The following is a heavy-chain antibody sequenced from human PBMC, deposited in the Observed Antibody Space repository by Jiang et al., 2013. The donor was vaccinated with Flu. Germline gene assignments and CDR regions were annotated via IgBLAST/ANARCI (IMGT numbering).Heavy chain of an antibody. J-gene: IGHJ6*02. V-gene: IGHV1-8*01. CDR3: ARGGSRYYGLDV. CDR2: MNPASGNT. CDR1: GYSFHSSD. Sequence: GAEVKKPGASVKVSCEASGYSFHSSDITWVRQASGQGLEWMGWMNPASGNTAYAEKFQDRVTMTRDTSTNTAYMELRSLTSEDTAVYYCARGGSRYYGLDVWGQGTTVTVSS.